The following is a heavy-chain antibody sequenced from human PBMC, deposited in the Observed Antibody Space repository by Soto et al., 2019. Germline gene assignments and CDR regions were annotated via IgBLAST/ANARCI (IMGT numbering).Heavy chain of an antibody. CDR3: ARVGLHQYYYDSSGYPEGAFDI. D-gene: IGHD3-22*01. Sequence: QVQLVQSGAEVKKPGSSVKVSCKASGGTFSSYAISWVRQAPGQGLEWMGGIIPIFGTANYAQKFQGRVTITADESTSTAYMELSSLRSEDTAVYYCARVGLHQYYYDSSGYPEGAFDIWGQGTMVTVSS. CDR2: IIPIFGTA. J-gene: IGHJ3*02. CDR1: GGTFSSYA. V-gene: IGHV1-69*01.